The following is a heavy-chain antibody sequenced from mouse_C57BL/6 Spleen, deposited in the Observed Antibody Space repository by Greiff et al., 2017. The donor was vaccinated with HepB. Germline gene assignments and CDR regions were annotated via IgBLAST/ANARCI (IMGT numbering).Heavy chain of an antibody. CDR2: INPSTGGT. V-gene: IGHV1-42*01. Sequence: VQLQQSGPELVKPGASVKISCKASGYSFTGYYMNWVKQSPEKSLEWIGEINPSTGGTTYNQKFKAKATLTVDKSSSTAYMQLKSLTSEDSAVYYCARRMGGYWGQGTTLTVSS. J-gene: IGHJ2*01. CDR1: GYSFTGYY. CDR3: ARRMGGY. D-gene: IGHD2-3*01.